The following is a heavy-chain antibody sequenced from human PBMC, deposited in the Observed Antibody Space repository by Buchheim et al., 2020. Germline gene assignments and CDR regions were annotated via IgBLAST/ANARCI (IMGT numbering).Heavy chain of an antibody. Sequence: QVQLVESGGGVVQPGRSLRLSCAASGFTFSSYAMHWVRQAPGKGLEWVAVISYDGSNKYYADSVKGRFTISRDNSKNTLYLQMNSLRAEDTAVYYCARDQEYSQDYWGQGTL. CDR1: GFTFSSYA. CDR2: ISYDGSNK. CDR3: ARDQEYSQDY. D-gene: IGHD2-21*01. J-gene: IGHJ4*02. V-gene: IGHV3-30-3*01.